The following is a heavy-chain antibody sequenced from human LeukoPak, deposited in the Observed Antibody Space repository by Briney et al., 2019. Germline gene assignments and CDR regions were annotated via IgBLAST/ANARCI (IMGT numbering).Heavy chain of an antibody. D-gene: IGHD6-19*01. CDR2: IKQDGSEK. Sequence: SGGSLRLSCAASGFTFSSYWMSWVRQAPGKGLEWVANIKQDGSEKHYVDSVKGRFTISRDNAKNSLYLQMNSLRAEDTAVYYCAREGDIAVAGTYYFDYWGQGTLVTVSS. CDR3: AREGDIAVAGTYYFDY. CDR1: GFTFSSYW. J-gene: IGHJ4*02. V-gene: IGHV3-7*01.